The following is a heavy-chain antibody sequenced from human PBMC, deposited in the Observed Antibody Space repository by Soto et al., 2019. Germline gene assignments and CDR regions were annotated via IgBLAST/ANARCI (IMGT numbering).Heavy chain of an antibody. CDR1: GGSFSGYY. Sequence: SETLSLTCAVYGGSFSGYYWSWIRQPPGKGLEWIGEINHSGSTNYNPSLKSRVTISVDTSKNQFSLKLSSVTAADTAVYYCASTGGPTAHHYFDYRGQGTLVTVSS. J-gene: IGHJ4*02. CDR3: ASTGGPTAHHYFDY. D-gene: IGHD1-26*01. CDR2: INHSGST. V-gene: IGHV4-34*01.